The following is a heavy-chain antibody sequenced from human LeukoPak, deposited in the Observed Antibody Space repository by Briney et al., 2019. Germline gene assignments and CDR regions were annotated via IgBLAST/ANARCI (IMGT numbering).Heavy chain of an antibody. J-gene: IGHJ3*02. CDR3: ARDILEWFCRGDAFDI. CDR1: GFTFSSYA. D-gene: IGHD3-3*01. Sequence: QSGGSLRLSCAASGFTFSSYAMHWVRQAPGKGLEWVAVISYDGSNKYYADSVKGRFTISRDNSKNTLYLQMNSLRAEDTAVYYCARDILEWFCRGDAFDIWGQGTMVTVSS. V-gene: IGHV3-30*04. CDR2: ISYDGSNK.